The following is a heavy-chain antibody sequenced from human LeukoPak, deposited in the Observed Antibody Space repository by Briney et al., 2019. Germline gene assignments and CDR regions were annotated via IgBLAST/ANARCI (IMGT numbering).Heavy chain of an antibody. D-gene: IGHD5-18*01. CDR1: GFPFSRYW. Sequence: QAGGSLRLSCVGSGFPFSRYWLNWVGQAPGKGLEGVANMNQDGSEIYYLDSVKGRFTISRDNAKNSVYLQMNSLRAEDTAVYYCARVRLATAMVEGDYWGQGTLVTVSS. CDR3: ARVRLATAMVEGDY. V-gene: IGHV3-7*01. CDR2: MNQDGSEI. J-gene: IGHJ4*02.